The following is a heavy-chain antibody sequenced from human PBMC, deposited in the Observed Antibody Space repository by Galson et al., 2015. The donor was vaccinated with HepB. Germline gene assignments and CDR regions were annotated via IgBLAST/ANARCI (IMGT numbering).Heavy chain of an antibody. J-gene: IGHJ4*02. CDR1: GYTFTGYY. CDR3: ATEQIGETRRPDY. Sequence: SVKVSCKASGYTFTGYYMHWVRQAPGQGLEWMGRINPNSGGTNYAQKFQGRVTMTRDTSISTAYMELSRLRSDDTAVYYCATEQIGETRRPDYWGQGTLVTVSP. CDR2: INPNSGGT. D-gene: IGHD1/OR15-1a*01. V-gene: IGHV1-2*06.